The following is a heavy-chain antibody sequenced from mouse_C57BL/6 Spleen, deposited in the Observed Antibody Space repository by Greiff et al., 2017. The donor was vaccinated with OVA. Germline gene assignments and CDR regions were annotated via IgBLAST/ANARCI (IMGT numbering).Heavy chain of an antibody. CDR3: ARSGFITKVVAKGGDWFAY. CDR1: GYTFTDYY. V-gene: IGHV1-19*01. J-gene: IGHJ3*01. Sequence: EVQLQQSGPVLVKPGASVKMSCKASGYTFTDYYMNWVKQSHGKSLEWIGVINPYNGGTSYNQKFKGKATLTVDKSSSTAYMELNSLTSEDSAVYYGARSGFITKVVAKGGDWFAYWGQGTLVTVSA. CDR2: INPYNGGT. D-gene: IGHD1-1*01.